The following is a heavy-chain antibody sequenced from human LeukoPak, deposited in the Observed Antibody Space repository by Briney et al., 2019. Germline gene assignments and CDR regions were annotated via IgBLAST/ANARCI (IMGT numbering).Heavy chain of an antibody. CDR1: GGSISSSSYY. D-gene: IGHD6-19*01. J-gene: IGHJ4*02. CDR2: IYYSGST. CDR3: ARTVYSSGWYIGY. V-gene: IGHV4-39*01. Sequence: PSETLSLTCTVSGGSISSSSYYWGWVRQPPGKGLEWIGSIYYSGSTYYNPSLKSRVTISVDTSKNQFSLKLSSVTAADTAVYYCARTVYSSGWYIGYWGQGTLVTVSS.